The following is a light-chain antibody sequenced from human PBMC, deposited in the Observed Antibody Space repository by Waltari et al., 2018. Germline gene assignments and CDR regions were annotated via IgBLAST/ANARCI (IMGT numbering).Light chain of an antibody. CDR2: VAT. J-gene: IGKJ1*01. V-gene: IGKV1-17*01. CDR1: QDIRNN. CDR3: LQHNSYPRA. Sequence: DIQMTQSPSSLSASVGDTVTITCRASQDIRNNLDWFQQKPGRAPKRLIYVATSLQSVVPSRFSGSASGTEFTLTIVSLQPEDCATYFCLQHNSYPRAFGQGTRVEVK.